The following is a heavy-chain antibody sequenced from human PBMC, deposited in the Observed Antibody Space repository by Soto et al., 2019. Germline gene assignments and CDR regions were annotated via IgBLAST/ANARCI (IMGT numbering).Heavy chain of an antibody. J-gene: IGHJ3*02. D-gene: IGHD6-13*01. CDR3: ARGVTSSSWTDAFDI. CDR1: GGSISSGGYS. V-gene: IGHV4-30-2*01. Sequence: PSETLSLTCAVSGGSISSGGYSWSWIRQPPGKGLEWIGYIYHSGSTYYNPSLKSRVTISVDRSKNQFSLKLSSVTAADTAVYYCARGVTSSSWTDAFDIWGQGTMVTVSS. CDR2: IYHSGST.